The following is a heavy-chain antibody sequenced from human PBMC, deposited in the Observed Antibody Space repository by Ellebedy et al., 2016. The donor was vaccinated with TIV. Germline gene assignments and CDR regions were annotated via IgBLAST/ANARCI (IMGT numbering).Heavy chain of an antibody. V-gene: IGHV4-39*01. CDR3: ARRSRTTIMDRFDP. J-gene: IGHJ5*02. CDR1: AASISSSSYY. Sequence: MPSETLSPTCPLSAASISSSSYYWGWIRHPPGKGLEWIGSIYYSGSTYYNPSLKSRVTISVDTSKNQFSLKLSSVTAADTVVYYCARRSRTTIMDRFDPWGQGTLVTVSS. CDR2: IYYSGST. D-gene: IGHD5-12*01.